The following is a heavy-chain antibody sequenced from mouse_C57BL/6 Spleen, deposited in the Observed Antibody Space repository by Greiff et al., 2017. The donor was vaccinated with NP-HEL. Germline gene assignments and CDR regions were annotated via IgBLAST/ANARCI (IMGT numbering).Heavy chain of an antibody. J-gene: IGHJ2*01. CDR3: ARHYYGSRAYYFDY. CDR1: GYTFTSYW. CDR2: IYPGSGST. V-gene: IGHV1-55*01. D-gene: IGHD1-1*01. Sequence: VQLQQPGAELVKPGASVKMSCKASGYTFTSYWITWVKQRPGQGLEWIGDIYPGSGSTNYNEKFKSKATLTVETSSSTAYMQLISLTSEDSAVYYCARHYYGSRAYYFDYWGQGTTLTVSS.